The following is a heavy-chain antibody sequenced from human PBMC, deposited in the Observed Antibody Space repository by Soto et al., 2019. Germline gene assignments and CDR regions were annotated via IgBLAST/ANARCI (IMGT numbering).Heavy chain of an antibody. CDR3: ARDPRYCSSTSCYRGRWFDP. CDR2: INSDGSST. D-gene: IGHD2-2*01. J-gene: IGHJ5*02. V-gene: IGHV3-74*01. CDR1: GFTFSSYW. Sequence: EVQLVESGGGLVQPWGSLRLSCAAAGFTFSSYWMHWVRQAPGKGLVWVSRINSDGSSTSYADSVKGRFTISRDNAKNTLYLQMNSLRAEDTAVYYCARDPRYCSSTSCYRGRWFDPWGQGTLVTVSS.